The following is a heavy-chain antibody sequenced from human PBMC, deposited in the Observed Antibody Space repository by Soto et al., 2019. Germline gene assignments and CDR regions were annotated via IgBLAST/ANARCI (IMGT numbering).Heavy chain of an antibody. D-gene: IGHD3-3*01. CDR1: GFTFTSSA. J-gene: IGHJ6*02. V-gene: IGHV1-58*01. CDR2: IVFGSGNT. CDR3: AAGNDYDFWRGPTDDYYYGMDV. Sequence: QMQLVQSGPEVKKPGTSVKVSCKASGFTFTSSAVQWVRQARGQRLECIGWIVFGSGNTNYAQKFQERVTITMDMSTSTAYMELSSLRYEDTAVYYCAAGNDYDFWRGPTDDYYYGMDVWGQGTTVTVSS.